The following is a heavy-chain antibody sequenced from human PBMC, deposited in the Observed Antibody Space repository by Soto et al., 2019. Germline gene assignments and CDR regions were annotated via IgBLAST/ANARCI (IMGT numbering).Heavy chain of an antibody. V-gene: IGHV3-21*01. CDR1: GFTFSNSY. CDR2: ISGSSSYI. Sequence: EVQLVESGGGLVKPGGSLRLSCAASGFTFSNSYMNWVRQAPGKGLEWVSSISGSSSYIYYADSVKGRFTISRDNAKNSLYLQMNSLRAEDTAVYYCATSPAAVEYYYYGMDVWGHGTMVTVSS. D-gene: IGHD2-2*01. CDR3: ATSPAAVEYYYYGMDV. J-gene: IGHJ6*02.